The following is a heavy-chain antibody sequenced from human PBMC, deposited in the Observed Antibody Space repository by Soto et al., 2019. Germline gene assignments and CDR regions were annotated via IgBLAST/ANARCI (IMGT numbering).Heavy chain of an antibody. CDR3: AKLAPPITMIVVVDLYRYNWFDP. D-gene: IGHD3-22*01. CDR2: ISYDGSNK. Sequence: GGSLRLSCAASGFTFSSYGMHWVRQAPGKGLEWVAVISYDGSNKYYADSVKGRFTISRDNSKNTLYLQMNSLRAEDTAVYYCAKLAPPITMIVVVDLYRYNWFDPWGQGTLVTVSS. V-gene: IGHV3-30*18. J-gene: IGHJ5*02. CDR1: GFTFSSYG.